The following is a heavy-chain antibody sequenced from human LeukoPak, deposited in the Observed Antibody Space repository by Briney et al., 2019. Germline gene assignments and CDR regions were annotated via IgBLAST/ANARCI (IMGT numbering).Heavy chain of an antibody. D-gene: IGHD2-2*01. CDR3: ARGRYCSSTSCAPHSYYYGMDV. CDR1: GGTFSSYA. V-gene: IGHV1-69*13. CDR2: IIPIFGTA. J-gene: IGHJ6*02. Sequence: ASVKVSCKASGGTFSSYAISWVRQAPGQGLEWMGGIIPIFGTANYAQKFQGRVTITADASTSTAYLELSSLRSEDTAVYYCARGRYCSSTSCAPHSYYYGMDVWGQGTTVTVSS.